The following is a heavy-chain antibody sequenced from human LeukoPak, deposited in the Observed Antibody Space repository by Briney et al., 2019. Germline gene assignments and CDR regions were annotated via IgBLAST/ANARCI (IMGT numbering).Heavy chain of an antibody. Sequence: PGGSLRLSCAASGFTFSSYAMSWVRQAPGKGLEWVSAISGSGGSTYYADSVKGRFTISRDNSKNTLYLQMNSLRAEDTVVYYCAKDEPDYGGNSGHYYYYGMDVWGQGTTVTVSS. CDR2: ISGSGGST. CDR3: AKDEPDYGGNSGHYYYYGMDV. CDR1: GFTFSSYA. V-gene: IGHV3-23*01. J-gene: IGHJ6*02. D-gene: IGHD4-23*01.